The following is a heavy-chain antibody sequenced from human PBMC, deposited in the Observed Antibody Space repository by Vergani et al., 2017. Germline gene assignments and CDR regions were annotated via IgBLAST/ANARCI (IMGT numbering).Heavy chain of an antibody. CDR3: AKDRWIDYGASADASDI. J-gene: IGHJ3*02. D-gene: IGHD4/OR15-4a*01. CDR2: ISSSSSYI. V-gene: IGHV3-21*04. Sequence: EVQLLQSGGGVIQPGGSVRLSCAASGFTFSACPMTWVRQAPGKGLEWVSSISSSSSYIHYSDSLKGRFTISRDNSKSLLYLQMTGLKIEDTAIYYCAKDRWIDYGASADASDIWGQGTMVIVSS. CDR1: GFTFSACP.